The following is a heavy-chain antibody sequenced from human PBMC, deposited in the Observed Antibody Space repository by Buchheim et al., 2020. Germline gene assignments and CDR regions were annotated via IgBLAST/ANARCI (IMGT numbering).Heavy chain of an antibody. CDR2: ISYDGSNK. V-gene: IGHV3-30*18. Sequence: QVQLVESGGGVVQPGRSLRLSCAASGFTFSSYGMHWVRQAPGKGLEWVAVISYDGSNKYYADSVKGRFNISRDNSKNTLYLQMNSLRAEDTAVYYCAKENSSGYSKYFQHWGQGTL. CDR3: AKENSSGYSKYFQH. J-gene: IGHJ1*01. D-gene: IGHD3-22*01. CDR1: GFTFSSYG.